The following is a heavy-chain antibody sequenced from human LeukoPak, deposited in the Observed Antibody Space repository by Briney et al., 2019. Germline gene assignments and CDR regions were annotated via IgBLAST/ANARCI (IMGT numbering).Heavy chain of an antibody. J-gene: IGHJ4*02. V-gene: IGHV3-21*01. CDR2: ISSSSSYI. CDR1: GFTFSSYS. CDR3: ARPIAAAGPFDY. Sequence: GGSLRLSCAASGFTFSSYSMNWVRQAPGKGLEWVSSISSSSSYIYYADSVKGRFTISRDNAKNSLYLQMNSLRAEDTAVYYCARPIAAAGPFDYWGQVTLVTVSS. D-gene: IGHD6-13*01.